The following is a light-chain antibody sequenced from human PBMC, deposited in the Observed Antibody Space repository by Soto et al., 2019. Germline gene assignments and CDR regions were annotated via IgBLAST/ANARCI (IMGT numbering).Light chain of an antibody. CDR2: TTS. V-gene: IGKV1-5*03. J-gene: IGKJ1*01. Sequence: DIHLTQSPSTLSASVGDRITITCRASRSISRWLAWYQQKPGQAPKLLIYTTSSLESGVPSRFSGSGSWTEFTLTISSLQPDDFATYYCQHYKDYSWTFGQGTKVEIK. CDR1: RSISRW. CDR3: QHYKDYSWT.